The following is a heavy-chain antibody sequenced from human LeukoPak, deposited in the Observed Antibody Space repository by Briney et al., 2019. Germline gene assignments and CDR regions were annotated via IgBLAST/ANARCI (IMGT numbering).Heavy chain of an antibody. Sequence: GGSLRLSCAASGFNFGTLGMSWVRQAPGKGPEWVSGISDNGGGTYYADSVKGRFIISRDNSKSTLFLQMNSLRAEDTAVYYCAKEVAAVGVPLFEHWGQGILVTVSS. D-gene: IGHD6-13*01. CDR1: GFNFGTLG. CDR3: AKEVAAVGVPLFEH. CDR2: ISDNGGGT. V-gene: IGHV3-23*01. J-gene: IGHJ4*02.